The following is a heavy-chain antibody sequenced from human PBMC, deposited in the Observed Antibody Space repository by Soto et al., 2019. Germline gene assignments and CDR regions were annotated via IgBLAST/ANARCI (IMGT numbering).Heavy chain of an antibody. CDR3: ARGYGSGSYSYYYYGMDV. D-gene: IGHD3-10*01. V-gene: IGHV1-69*13. CDR2: IIPIFGTA. CDR1: GGTFSSYA. Sequence: SVKVSCKASGGTFSSYAISWVRQAPGQGLEWMGGIIPIFGTANYAQKFQGRVTITADESTSTAYMELSSPRSEDTAVYYCARGYGSGSYSYYYYGMDVWGQGTTVTVSS. J-gene: IGHJ6*02.